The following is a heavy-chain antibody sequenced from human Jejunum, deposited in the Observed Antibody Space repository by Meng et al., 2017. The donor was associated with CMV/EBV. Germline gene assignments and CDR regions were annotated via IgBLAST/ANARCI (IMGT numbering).Heavy chain of an antibody. V-gene: IGHV1-69*05. CDR1: GGTFSSYV. CDR3: ARGSVGVLEMAGLDY. Sequence: GGTFSSYVTSWVRQAPGQGLEWMGRIIPLFGTTRYAQKFQGRVTITTDESKSTAYMELTTLRSEDTAIYYCARGSVGVLEMAGLDYWGQGTRVTVSS. CDR2: IIPLFGTT. D-gene: IGHD5-24*01. J-gene: IGHJ4*02.